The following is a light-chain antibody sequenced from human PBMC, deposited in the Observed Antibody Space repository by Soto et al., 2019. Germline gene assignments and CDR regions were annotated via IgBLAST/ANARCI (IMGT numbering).Light chain of an antibody. CDR2: DVT. CDR1: SNAVGSYNY. V-gene: IGLV2-14*01. Sequence: QSVLTQPASVSGSPGQSIAISCTGTSNAVGSYNYVSWYQQHPGKAPKLMIYDVTNRPSGVSDRFSGSKSGNTASLTISGLQAEDEADYYCKSYTTSNTYVFGSGTKVTVL. J-gene: IGLJ1*01. CDR3: KSYTTSNTYV.